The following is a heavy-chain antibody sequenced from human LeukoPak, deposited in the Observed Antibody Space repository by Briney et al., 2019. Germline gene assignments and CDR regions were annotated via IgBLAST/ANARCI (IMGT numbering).Heavy chain of an antibody. Sequence: ASVKVSCKSSGYTFTSYDINWVRQATGQGLEWVGWMNPKSGHTGYAQKFQGRVTMTRNTSISTASMELTSLRSDDTAVYYCARDPLGIAAADDAFDIWGQGTMVTVSS. J-gene: IGHJ3*02. CDR3: ARDPLGIAAADDAFDI. V-gene: IGHV1-8*01. CDR2: MNPKSGHT. CDR1: GYTFTSYD. D-gene: IGHD6-13*01.